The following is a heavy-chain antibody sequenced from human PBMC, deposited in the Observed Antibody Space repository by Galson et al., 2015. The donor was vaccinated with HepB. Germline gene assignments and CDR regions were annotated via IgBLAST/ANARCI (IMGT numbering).Heavy chain of an antibody. Sequence: SLRLSCAASRFTFSAYSMHWVRQGPGKGLMWVAHINTDGSVTNYADSVKGRFTISRDNAKNTLYLQMNRLRAEDTAVYYCARDHSGTGLAFDIWGEGTMVTV. J-gene: IGHJ3*02. V-gene: IGHV3-74*01. D-gene: IGHD1-26*01. CDR2: INTDGSVT. CDR1: RFTFSAYS. CDR3: ARDHSGTGLAFDI.